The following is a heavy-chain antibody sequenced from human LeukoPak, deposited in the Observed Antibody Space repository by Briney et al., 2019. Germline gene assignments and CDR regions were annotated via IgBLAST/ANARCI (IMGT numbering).Heavy chain of an antibody. Sequence: GGSLRLSCAASGFTFSNYYMSWIRQALGKGLKWVSYICDSGRTIYYADSVKGRFTISRDNAKNSVYLQMNNLRAEDTAVYYCARDRLGDYDHSGYYDKWGQGTLVTVSS. D-gene: IGHD3-22*01. CDR3: ARDRLGDYDHSGYYDK. V-gene: IGHV3-11*01. J-gene: IGHJ4*02. CDR2: ICDSGRTI. CDR1: GFTFSNYY.